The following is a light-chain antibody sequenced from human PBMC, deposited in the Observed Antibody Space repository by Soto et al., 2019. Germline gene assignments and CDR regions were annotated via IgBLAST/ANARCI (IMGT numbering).Light chain of an antibody. J-gene: IGKJ4*01. CDR2: QAS. CDR1: EAIDNW. Sequence: DIQMNQSPSTLSASVGDRVTITCRTSEAIDNWLAWYQQKPGKAPKLLIYQASSLEGGVPSMFSGSVYGTEFTLAISSLQPDDSATYYCQEYNSYFGGGTRVEIK. CDR3: QEYNSY. V-gene: IGKV1-5*03.